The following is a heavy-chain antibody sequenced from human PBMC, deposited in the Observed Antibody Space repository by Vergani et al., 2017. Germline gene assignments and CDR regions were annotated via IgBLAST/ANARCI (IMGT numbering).Heavy chain of an antibody. J-gene: IGHJ5*01. D-gene: IGHD5-24*01. V-gene: IGHV3-7*01. CDR2: IKQDGSED. CDR3: VXGGLATIYNWFDP. Sequence: EVLLVESGGDLVQPGGSLRLSCEASGFNFQIYWMGWVRQTAEKGLEWVANIKQDGSEDYSVDSVKGRFTITRDNAKKFIYLQMNSLRADDTAVYYCVXGGLATIYNWFDPWGQGTRVTVSS. CDR1: GFNFQIYW.